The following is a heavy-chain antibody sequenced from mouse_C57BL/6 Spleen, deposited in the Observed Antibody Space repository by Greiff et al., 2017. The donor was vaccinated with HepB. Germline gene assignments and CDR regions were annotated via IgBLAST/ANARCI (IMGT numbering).Heavy chain of an antibody. CDR3: ASNSRLYYFDY. CDR1: GYTFTSYW. CDR2: INPSSGYT. J-gene: IGHJ2*01. V-gene: IGHV1-7*01. Sequence: QVHVKQSGAELAKPGASVKLSCKASGYTFTSYWMHWVKQRPGQGLEWIGYINPSSGYTKYNQKFKDKATLTADKSSSTAYMQLSSLTYEDSAVYYCASNSRLYYFDYWGQGTTLTVSS.